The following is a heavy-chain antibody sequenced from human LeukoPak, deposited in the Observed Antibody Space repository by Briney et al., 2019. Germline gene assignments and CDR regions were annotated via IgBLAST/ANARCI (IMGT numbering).Heavy chain of an antibody. J-gene: IGHJ4*02. V-gene: IGHV3-21*01. CDR1: GFTFSSSS. Sequence: GGSLRVSCAASGFTFSSSSMNWVRQAPGKGLEWVSCISSSSTYTHYVDSVQGRFTISRDNAKNSVYLQMNSLRVDDTAVYYCARGDNDILTGLFDYWGQGTLVTVSS. D-gene: IGHD3-9*01. CDR3: ARGDNDILTGLFDY. CDR2: ISSSSTYT.